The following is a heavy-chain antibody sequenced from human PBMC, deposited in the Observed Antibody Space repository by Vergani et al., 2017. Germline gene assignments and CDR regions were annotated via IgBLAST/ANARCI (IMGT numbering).Heavy chain of an antibody. Sequence: QLQLQESGPGLVKPSATLSLTCSVSGASIRSSNYYWGWIRQPPGKGLEWIASIYYRWSTYYNPSLKSRVTISVETSKNQFSLKLSSVTAADTAVYFCAGHSTVEWLVKLGWIDPWGQGILVTVSS. V-gene: IGHV4-39*01. J-gene: IGHJ5*02. CDR3: AGHSTVEWLVKLGWIDP. D-gene: IGHD6-19*01. CDR2: IYYRWST. CDR1: GASIRSSNYY.